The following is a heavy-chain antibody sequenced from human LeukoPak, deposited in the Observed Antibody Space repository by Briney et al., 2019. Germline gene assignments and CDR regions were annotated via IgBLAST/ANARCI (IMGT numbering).Heavy chain of an antibody. CDR3: ASSGGYKNAFDI. D-gene: IGHD1-26*01. V-gene: IGHV3-7*01. CDR1: GFSFGSYW. CDR2: IKQDGSEQ. J-gene: IGHJ3*02. Sequence: TGGSLRLSCVASGFSFGSYWMSWVRQAPGKGLEWVANIKQDGSEQYSVDSVKGRFTSSRDNAKNSLYLQMNSLRVDDRAKYYCASSGGYKNAFDIWGQGTMVNVSS.